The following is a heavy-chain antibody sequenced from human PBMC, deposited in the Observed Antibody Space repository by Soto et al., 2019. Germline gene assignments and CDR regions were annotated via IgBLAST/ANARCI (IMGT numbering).Heavy chain of an antibody. CDR3: AKADSSGWYAYLDS. V-gene: IGHV3-23*01. CDR1: GFTFSDYA. J-gene: IGHJ4*02. D-gene: IGHD6-19*01. Sequence: EVQLLESGGGLVQPGGSLRLSCAASGFTFSDYAMSWVRQAPGKGLEWVSGISGGGGGTYYADSVKGRFTISRDNSKNTMYLQMDSLRVEDTAVFYCAKADSSGWYAYLDSWGQGTLATVSS. CDR2: ISGGGGGT.